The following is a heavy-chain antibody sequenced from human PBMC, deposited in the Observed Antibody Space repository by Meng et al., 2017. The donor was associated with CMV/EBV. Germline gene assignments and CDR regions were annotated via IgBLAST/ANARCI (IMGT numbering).Heavy chain of an antibody. CDR3: AREGYDFWSGYQYPASGMDV. Sequence: ASVKVSCKASGYTFTSYAMHWVRQAPGQGLEWMGWINPNSGGTNYAQKFQGRVTMTRDTSISTAYMELSRLRSDDTAVYYCAREGYDFWSGYQYPASGMDVWGQGTTVTVSS. J-gene: IGHJ6*02. V-gene: IGHV1-2*02. D-gene: IGHD3-3*01. CDR1: GYTFTSYA. CDR2: INPNSGGT.